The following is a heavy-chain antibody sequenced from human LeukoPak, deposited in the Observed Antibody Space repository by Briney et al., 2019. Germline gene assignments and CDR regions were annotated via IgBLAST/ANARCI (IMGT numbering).Heavy chain of an antibody. J-gene: IGHJ4*02. CDR2: MNPHSGGT. D-gene: IGHD3/OR15-3a*01. CDR3: ARAQRTVSGLDV. CDR1: GYTLTAYY. Sequence: GASVSLSSTASGYTLTAYYIHWVRQAPGQGLAWMGWMNPHSGGTNYAQNFRARVTMTTDTPINTAYLELTGLTSDDTALYYCARAQRTVSGLDVWGQGTLVTVSS. V-gene: IGHV1-2*02.